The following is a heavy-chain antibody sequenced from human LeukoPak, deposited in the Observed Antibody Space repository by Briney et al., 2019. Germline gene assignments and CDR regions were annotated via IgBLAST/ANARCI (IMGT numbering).Heavy chain of an antibody. D-gene: IGHD3-22*01. V-gene: IGHV1-24*01. J-gene: IGHJ4*02. CDR2: FDPEDGET. CDR1: GYTLTELS. Sequence: ASVKVSCKVSGYTLTELSMHWVRQAPGKGLEWMGRFDPEDGETIYAQKFQGRVTLAEDTSTDTAYMELSGLRSEDTAVYYCATDLVYYDSSGYGLDYWGQGTLVTVSS. CDR3: ATDLVYYDSSGYGLDY.